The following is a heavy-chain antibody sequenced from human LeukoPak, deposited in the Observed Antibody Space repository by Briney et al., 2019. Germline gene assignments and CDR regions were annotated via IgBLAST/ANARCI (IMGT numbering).Heavy chain of an antibody. CDR1: GFTFSTYA. CDR2: ISRSGSST. V-gene: IGHV3-23*01. Sequence: GGSLRLSCAASGFTFSTYAMTWVRQAPGKGLECVSVISRSGSSTHYADSVKGRFTISRDNSKNMLYLQMNSLRAEDTAVYYCAKDPLKLWSGYLRYFDHWGQGTLVTVSS. CDR3: AKDPLKLWSGYLRYFDH. J-gene: IGHJ4*02. D-gene: IGHD3-3*01.